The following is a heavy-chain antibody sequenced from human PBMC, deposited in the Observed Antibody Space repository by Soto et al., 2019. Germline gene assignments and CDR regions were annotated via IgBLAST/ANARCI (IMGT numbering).Heavy chain of an antibody. CDR1: DGSISRSTFY. CDR2: VHYTGST. J-gene: IGHJ5*02. CDR3: ARVRSYSYAVRPYYTNWFDP. V-gene: IGHV4-39*07. Sequence: SETLSLTCTVSDGSISRSTFYWGWIRQPPGKGLEWIGSVHYTGSTYYNPSLKSRVTISVDTSKNQFSLKLSSVTAADTAVYYCARVRSYSYAVRPYYTNWFDPWGQGTLVTVSS. D-gene: IGHD5-18*01.